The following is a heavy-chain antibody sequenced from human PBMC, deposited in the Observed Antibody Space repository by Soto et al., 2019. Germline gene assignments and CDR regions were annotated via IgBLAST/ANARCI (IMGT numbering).Heavy chain of an antibody. J-gene: IGHJ4*02. D-gene: IGHD2-15*01. CDR1: GGSLSSSY. Sequence: QVQLQESGPGLVKPSETLSLTCTVSGGSLSSSYWRWIRPPPGQGLEWIGYIYYSGGTNYNPSLKSRVTITVDTSKNQFSLTLSSVTAADTAVYYCARRYGGNLDYWGQGTLVTVSS. CDR2: IYYSGGT. V-gene: IGHV4-59*08. CDR3: ARRYGGNLDY.